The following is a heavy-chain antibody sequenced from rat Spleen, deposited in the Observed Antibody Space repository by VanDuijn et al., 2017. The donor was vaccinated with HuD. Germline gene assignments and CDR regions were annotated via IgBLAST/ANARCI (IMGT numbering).Heavy chain of an antibody. D-gene: IGHD1-11*01. CDR2: IIYDGSRT. V-gene: IGHV5-7*01. J-gene: IGHJ2*01. CDR1: GFTFSDYN. Sequence: EVQLVESGGGLVQPGRSLKLSCAASGFTFSDYNMAWVRQAPKKGLEWVATIIYDGSRTYYRDSVKGRFTISRDNAKSTLYLQMDSLRSEDTATYYCARHEDYGGYSKDYFEYWGQGVMVTVSS. CDR3: ARHEDYGGYSKDYFEY.